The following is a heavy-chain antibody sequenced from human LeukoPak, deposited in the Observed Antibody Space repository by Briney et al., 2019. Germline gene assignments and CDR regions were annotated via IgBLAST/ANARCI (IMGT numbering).Heavy chain of an antibody. D-gene: IGHD1-7*01. CDR1: GYTFTEYY. CDR2: INPDSGGT. CDR3: ATSRGTTPALDY. V-gene: IGHV1-2*04. Sequence: GASVKVSCKASGYTFTEYYMNWVRQAPGQGLEWMGWINPDSGGTNYAQKFQGWVTMTRDTSISTAYMELSRLGSDDTAVYYCATSRGTTPALDYWGQGTLVTVSS. J-gene: IGHJ4*02.